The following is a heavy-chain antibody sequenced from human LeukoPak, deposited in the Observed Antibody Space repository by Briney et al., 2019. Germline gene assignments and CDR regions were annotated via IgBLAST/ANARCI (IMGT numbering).Heavy chain of an antibody. J-gene: IGHJ6*03. V-gene: IGHV1-2*02. D-gene: IGHD1/OR15-1a*01. CDR3: ASEPQNSLNYYYMDV. CDR2: INPNSCGT. CDR1: GYTFTGYY. Sequence: ASVKVSCKASGYTFTGYYIHWVRQAPGQGLEWMGWINPNSCGTNYAQKFQGRATMTRDPSISTAYMELSRLRSDDTAVYYCASEPQNSLNYYYMDVWGKGTTGTVSS.